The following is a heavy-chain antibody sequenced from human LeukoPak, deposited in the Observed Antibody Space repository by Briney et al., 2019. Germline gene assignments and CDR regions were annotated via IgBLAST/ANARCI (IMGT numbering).Heavy chain of an antibody. CDR3: ARESSPYCSGGSCYF. V-gene: IGHV3-53*01. CDR1: GFTVSSYY. D-gene: IGHD2-15*01. Sequence: GGSLRLSCAASGFTVSSYYMSWVRQAPGKGLEWVSVIYSGGSTYYADSVKGRFTISRDNSKNTLYLQMNSLRAEDTAVYYCARESSPYCSGGSCYFWGQGTLVTVSS. CDR2: IYSGGST. J-gene: IGHJ4*02.